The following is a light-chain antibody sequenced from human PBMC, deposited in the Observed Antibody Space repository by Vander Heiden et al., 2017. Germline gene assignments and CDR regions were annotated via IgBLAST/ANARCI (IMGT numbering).Light chain of an antibody. CDR1: SSNIGSNT. Sequence: QSVLTQPPSASGTPGQRVAISCSGSSSNIGSNTVNWYQQLPGTAPKLLIFSSTQRPSGVPDRFSGSTSGTSASLATSGLQSEDEADYFCSAWDANQNGLGVFGGGTKVTVL. J-gene: IGLJ2*01. CDR3: SAWDANQNGLGV. CDR2: SST. V-gene: IGLV1-44*01.